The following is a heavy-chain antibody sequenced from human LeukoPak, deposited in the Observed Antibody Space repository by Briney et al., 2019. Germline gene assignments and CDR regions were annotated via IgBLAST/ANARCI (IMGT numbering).Heavy chain of an antibody. V-gene: IGHV3-30-3*01. J-gene: IGHJ5*02. CDR2: ISYDGSNK. CDR1: GFTFSSYA. CDR3: ARGRGPFRYCSGGSCYNWFDP. D-gene: IGHD2-15*01. Sequence: PGGSLRLSCAASGFTFSSYAMHWVRQAPGKGLEWVAVISYDGSNKYYADSVKGRFTISRDNSKNTLYLQMNSLRAEDTAVYYCARGRGPFRYCSGGSCYNWFDPWGQGTLVTVSS.